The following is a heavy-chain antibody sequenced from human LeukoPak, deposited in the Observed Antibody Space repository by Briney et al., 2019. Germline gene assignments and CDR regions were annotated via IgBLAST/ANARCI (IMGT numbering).Heavy chain of an antibody. D-gene: IGHD3-10*01. Sequence: SETLSLTCAVYGGSFSGYYWSWIRQPPGKGLEWIGEINHSGSTNYNPSLKSRVTISVDTSKNQFSLKLSSVTAADTAVYYCARRNSDYCGSDQYYFDYWGQGTLVTVSS. J-gene: IGHJ4*02. CDR1: GGSFSGYY. CDR2: INHSGST. CDR3: ARRNSDYCGSDQYYFDY. V-gene: IGHV4-34*01.